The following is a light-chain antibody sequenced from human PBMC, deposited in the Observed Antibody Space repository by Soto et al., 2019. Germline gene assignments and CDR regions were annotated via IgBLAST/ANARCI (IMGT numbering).Light chain of an antibody. CDR1: SSDVGGYNY. CDR3: SSYAGNNVV. V-gene: IGLV2-8*01. Sequence: QSALTQPPSASGSPGQSVTISCTGTSSDVGGYNYVSWYQQHPGKAPKLMIYEVSKRPSGVPDRFSGSKSGNTASLTVSGLQAEDEADYYCSSYAGNNVVFGGRTKLTVL. J-gene: IGLJ2*01. CDR2: EVS.